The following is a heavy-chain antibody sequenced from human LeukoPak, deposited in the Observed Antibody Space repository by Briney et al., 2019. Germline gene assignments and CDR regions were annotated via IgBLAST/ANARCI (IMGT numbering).Heavy chain of an antibody. CDR2: LYYFGST. V-gene: IGHV4-39*01. J-gene: IGHJ3*02. CDR3: ARLSGSNGWYPWAFDI. Sequence: PSETLSLTCTVSGGSIISNTYYWGWIRQPPGKGLEWIGSLYYFGSTYYNPSLKSRVTIPVDTSKNQLSLKLSSVTAANTAVYYCARLSGSNGWYPWAFDIWGRGTMVTVSS. D-gene: IGHD6-19*01. CDR1: GGSIISNTYY.